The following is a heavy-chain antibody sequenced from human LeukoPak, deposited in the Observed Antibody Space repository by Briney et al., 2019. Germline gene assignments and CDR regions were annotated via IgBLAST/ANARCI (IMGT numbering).Heavy chain of an antibody. V-gene: IGHV4-59*02. J-gene: IGHJ4*02. D-gene: IGHD2-2*01. CDR3: AGGPLVPAVDY. Sequence: PSETLSLTCTVSGGSVDSYYWTWIRQPPGRGLEWIGNIYFSDSTKYSPALKSRVTMSMDTSKNHLSLKLTSLTAADTAVYYCAGGPLVPAVDYWGQGTLVTVSS. CDR1: GGSVDSYY. CDR2: IYFSDST.